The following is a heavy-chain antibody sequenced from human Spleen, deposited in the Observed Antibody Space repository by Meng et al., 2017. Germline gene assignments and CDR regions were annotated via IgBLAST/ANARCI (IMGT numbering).Heavy chain of an antibody. CDR1: GFTFSSYD. J-gene: IGHJ4*02. CDR3: ARGYSGYEGIY. CDR2: MNQDGSEK. Sequence: GGSLRLSCAASGFTFSSYDMSWVRQAPGKGLEWVANMNQDGSEKYYEDSVEGRFTISRDNAKNSLYLQMNSLRADDTAVYYCARGYSGYEGIYWGQGTLVTVSS. D-gene: IGHD5-12*01. V-gene: IGHV3-7*04.